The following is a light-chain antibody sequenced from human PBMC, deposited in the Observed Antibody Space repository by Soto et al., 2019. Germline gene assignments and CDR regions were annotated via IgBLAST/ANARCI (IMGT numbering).Light chain of an antibody. CDR3: QQYNNWPPLT. CDR2: SAS. J-gene: IGKJ4*01. V-gene: IGKV3-15*01. Sequence: EIVMTQSPATLSVSSGERATLSCRASQSVSSNLAWYQQKPGQAPRLLIYSASTRATGIPARFSGSGSGTEFTLTINSLQSEDFAVYYCQQYNNWPPLTFGGGTKVEIK. CDR1: QSVSSN.